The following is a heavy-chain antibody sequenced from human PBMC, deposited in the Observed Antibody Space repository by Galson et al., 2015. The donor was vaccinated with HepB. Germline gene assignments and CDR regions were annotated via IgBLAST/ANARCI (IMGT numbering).Heavy chain of an antibody. CDR1: GGTFSSYA. CDR2: IIPIFGTA. D-gene: IGHD2-2*01. J-gene: IGHJ4*02. CDR3: ARESWYCSSTSCRAFDY. Sequence: SVKVSCKASGGTFSSYAISWVRQAPGQGLEWMGGIIPIFGTANYAQKFQGRVTITADESTSTAYMELSSLRSEDTVVHYCARESWYCSSTSCRAFDYWGQGTLVTVSS. V-gene: IGHV1-69*13.